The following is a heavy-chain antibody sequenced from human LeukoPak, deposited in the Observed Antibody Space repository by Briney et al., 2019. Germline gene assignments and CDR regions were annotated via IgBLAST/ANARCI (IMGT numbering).Heavy chain of an antibody. Sequence: SETLSLTCTVSGGSISSYYWSWIRQPPGKGLEWIGYISNSGSTNYNPSLKSRVTISVDTSKNQFSLKLNSVTAADTAVYYCVRGRRGGPLFDPWGQGPLVTVSS. J-gene: IGHJ5*01. CDR3: VRGRRGGPLFDP. CDR1: GGSISSYY. V-gene: IGHV4-59*01. D-gene: IGHD2-15*01. CDR2: ISNSGST.